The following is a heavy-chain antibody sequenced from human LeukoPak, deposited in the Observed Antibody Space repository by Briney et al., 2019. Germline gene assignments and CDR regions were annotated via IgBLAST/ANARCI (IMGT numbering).Heavy chain of an antibody. V-gene: IGHV3-23*01. D-gene: IGHD3-22*01. CDR2: ISGSGSLT. CDR1: GFTFSSYA. Sequence: GGSLRLSCAASGFTFSSYAMSWVRQAPGKGLEWVSSISGSGSLTYYAGSVKGRFTISRDNSKNTLYLQMNSLRVEDTAVYYCAKDRPNYYDSSGHYYRRDGDYWGQGTLVTLSS. CDR3: AKDRPNYYDSSGHYYRRDGDY. J-gene: IGHJ4*02.